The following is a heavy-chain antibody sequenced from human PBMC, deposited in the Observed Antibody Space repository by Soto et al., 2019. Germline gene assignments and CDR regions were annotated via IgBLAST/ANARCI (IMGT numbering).Heavy chain of an antibody. CDR1: GYTFISYD. V-gene: IGHV1-8*01. CDR3: ARGGSYYDILTGYYRKWFDP. D-gene: IGHD3-9*01. Sequence: QVQLVQSGAEVKKPGASVKVSCKASGYTFISYDINWVRQATGQGLEWMGWMYPNSGNTDYAQKFQGRVSMTRNTSISTAYMELSSLRSEDTAVYYCARGGSYYDILTGYYRKWFDPWGQGTLVTVSS. CDR2: MYPNSGNT. J-gene: IGHJ5*02.